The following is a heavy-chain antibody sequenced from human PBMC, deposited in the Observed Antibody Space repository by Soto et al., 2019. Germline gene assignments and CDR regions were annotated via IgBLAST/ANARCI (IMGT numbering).Heavy chain of an antibody. CDR2: ISSSGIYK. Sequence: PGGSLRLACAASGFTFSSYSMNWVRQAPGKGLEWVSSISSSGIYKYYTDSVKGRFTISRDNAKNSLYLQMSSLRAEDTAVYYCAVGHTFGAVIAPLDYWGQGT. J-gene: IGHJ4*02. CDR1: GFTFSSYS. D-gene: IGHD3-16*02. V-gene: IGHV3-21*01. CDR3: AVGHTFGAVIAPLDY.